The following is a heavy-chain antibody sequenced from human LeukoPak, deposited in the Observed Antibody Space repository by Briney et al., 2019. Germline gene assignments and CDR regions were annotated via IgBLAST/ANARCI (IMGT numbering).Heavy chain of an antibody. D-gene: IGHD3/OR15-3a*01. CDR3: AREDFFTPHS. CDR2: IGFSSIGYSSDHI. J-gene: IGHJ4*02. V-gene: IGHV3-11*05. Sequence: GGSLRLSCAASGFIFSDYYMTWIRQAPGKGLEWVSSIGFSSIGYSSDHIKYADSVKGRFTISRDNAKNSLYLQMDSLRAEDTAVYFCAREDFFTPHSWGQGTLVTVSS. CDR1: GFIFSDYY.